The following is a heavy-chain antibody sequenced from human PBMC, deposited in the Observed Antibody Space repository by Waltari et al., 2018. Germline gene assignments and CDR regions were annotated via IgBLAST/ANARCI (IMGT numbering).Heavy chain of an antibody. CDR2: FYHGNSPT. V-gene: IGHV5-51*01. D-gene: IGHD2-15*01. CDR1: GYSFSKFW. J-gene: IGHJ4*02. Sequence: EVQLVQSGAEVKKPGESLKISCKASGYSFSKFWIGWVRQVPGRGLESVGVFYHGNSPTTYIPSFQGHVTITSDRSITTAFLQWNSLRAEDTAVYYCAKDPRPDIVVVVAATTYFDYWGQGTLVTVSS. CDR3: AKDPRPDIVVVVAATTYFDY.